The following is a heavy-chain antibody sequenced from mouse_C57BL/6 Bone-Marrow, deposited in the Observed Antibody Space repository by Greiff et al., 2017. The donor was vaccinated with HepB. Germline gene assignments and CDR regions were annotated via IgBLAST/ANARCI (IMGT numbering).Heavy chain of an antibody. V-gene: IGHV1-64*01. D-gene: IGHD1-1*01. J-gene: IGHJ3*01. CDR1: GYTFTSYW. Sequence: VQLQQSGAELVKPGASVKLSCKASGYTFTSYWMHWVKQRPGQGLEWIGMIQPNSGSTNYNEKFKSKATLTVDKSSSTAYMQLSSLTSEDSAVYYCARYYYGSRAWFAYWGQGTLVTVSA. CDR3: ARYYYGSRAWFAY. CDR2: IQPNSGST.